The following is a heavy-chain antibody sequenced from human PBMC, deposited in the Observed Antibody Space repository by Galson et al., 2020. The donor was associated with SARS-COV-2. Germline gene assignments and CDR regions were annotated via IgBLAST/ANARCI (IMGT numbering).Heavy chain of an antibody. J-gene: IGHJ6*02. CDR1: GFTFSDYY. Sequence: GVSLRLSCAASGFTFSDYYMSWIRQAPGKGLEWISYIRSSNDYTTDADSIKGRFTISRDNAKNSLYLQMNNLRADDTAVYYCARDASSSSTHYYGMGVWGQRTTVIVSS. D-gene: IGHD6-13*01. CDR2: IRSSNDYT. CDR3: ARDASSSSTHYYGMGV. V-gene: IGHV3-11*06.